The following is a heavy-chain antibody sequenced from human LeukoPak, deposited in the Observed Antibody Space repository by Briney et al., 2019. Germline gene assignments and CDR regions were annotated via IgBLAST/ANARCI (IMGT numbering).Heavy chain of an antibody. V-gene: IGHV1-69*05. J-gene: IGHJ5*02. CDR3: AREVPYCSSTSCYERVWFDP. D-gene: IGHD2-2*01. CDR2: IIPIFGTA. Sequence: SVKVSCKASGGTFSSYAISWVRQAPGQGLEWMGGIIPIFGTANYAQKFQGRVTITTDESTSTAYMELSSLRSEDTAVYYCAREVPYCSSTSCYERVWFDPWGQGALVTVSS. CDR1: GGTFSSYA.